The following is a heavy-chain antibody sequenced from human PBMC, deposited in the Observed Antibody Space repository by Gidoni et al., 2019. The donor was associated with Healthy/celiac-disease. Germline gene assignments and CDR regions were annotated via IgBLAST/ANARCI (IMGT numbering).Heavy chain of an antibody. CDR2: ISYDGSNQ. V-gene: IGHV3-30*04. Sequence: QVQLVESGGGGVQPGRAMRLPWAAPGFTFSSSAMHWVRQAPGQGLEWVAVISYDGSNQYYADSVKGRFTISRDNSKNTLYLQMNSLRAEDTAVYYCASGYSNHFDYWGQGTLVTVSS. D-gene: IGHD6-13*01. CDR1: GFTFSSSA. J-gene: IGHJ4*02. CDR3: ASGYSNHFDY.